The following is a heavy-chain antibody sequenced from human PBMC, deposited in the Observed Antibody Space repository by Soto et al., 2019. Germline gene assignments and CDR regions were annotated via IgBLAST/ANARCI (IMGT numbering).Heavy chain of an antibody. J-gene: IGHJ4*02. CDR3: AKDLLQGDYVGIY. CDR1: GFTFSSYA. D-gene: IGHD4-17*01. Sequence: GGSLRLSCAASGFTFSSYAMSLVRQAPGKGLEWVSAISGSGGSTYYADSVKGRFTISRDNSKNTLYLQMNSLRAEDTAVYYCAKDLLQGDYVGIYWGQGTLVTVSS. CDR2: ISGSGGST. V-gene: IGHV3-23*01.